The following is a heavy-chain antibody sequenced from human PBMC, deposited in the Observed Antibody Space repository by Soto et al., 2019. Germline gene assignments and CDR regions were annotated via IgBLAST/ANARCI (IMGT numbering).Heavy chain of an antibody. CDR2: ISSSSSTI. J-gene: IGHJ5*02. D-gene: IGHD1-26*01. CDR3: ARDLISGGGSEELLFDP. Sequence: GGSLRLSCAASGFTFSSYSMNWVRQAPGKGLEWVSYISSSSSTIYYADSVKGRFTISRDNAKNSLYLQMNSLRAEDTAVYYCARDLISGGGSEELLFDPWGQGTLVTVSS. CDR1: GFTFSSYS. V-gene: IGHV3-48*01.